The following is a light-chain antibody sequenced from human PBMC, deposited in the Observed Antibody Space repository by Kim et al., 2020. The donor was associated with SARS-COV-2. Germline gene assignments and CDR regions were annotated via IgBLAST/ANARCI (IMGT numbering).Light chain of an antibody. CDR2: KGS. V-gene: IGKV1-5*03. CDR3: QQFDLVPWT. Sequence: ASVGERVTITGRASQTLSTRLAWDQQKVGKAPKLLIYKGSTLQSGVPPRFSGSGSGTEFTLTISSLQPDDFASYYCQQFDLVPWTFGQGTKVDIK. J-gene: IGKJ1*01. CDR1: QTLSTR.